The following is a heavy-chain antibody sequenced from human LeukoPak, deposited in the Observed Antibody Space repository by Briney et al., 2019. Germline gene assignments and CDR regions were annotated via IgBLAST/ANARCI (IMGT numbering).Heavy chain of an antibody. J-gene: IGHJ4*02. V-gene: IGHV4-31*03. CDR1: GGSISSGGYY. CDR2: IYYSGST. CDR3: ASWVVERSSWYDVGYRGWDY. D-gene: IGHD6-13*01. Sequence: SETLSLTCTVSGGSISSGGYYWSWIRQHPGKGLEWIGCIYYSGSTCYNPSLKSRVTISVDTSKNQFSLKLSSVTAADTAVYYCASWVVERSSWYDVGYRGWDYWGQGTLVTVSS.